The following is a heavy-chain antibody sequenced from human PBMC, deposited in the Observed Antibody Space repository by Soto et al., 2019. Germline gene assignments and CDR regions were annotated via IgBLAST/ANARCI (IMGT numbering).Heavy chain of an antibody. CDR2: ISGSGGST. J-gene: IGHJ4*02. Sequence: EVQLLESGGGLVQPGGSLRLSCAASGFTFSSYAMSWVRQAPGKGLEWVSAISGSGGSTYYADSVKGRFTISRDNSKNTLYLQMNSLRAEDTAVYYCAKDENDFWSGYYGGVGEEYFDYWGQGTLVTVSS. D-gene: IGHD3-3*01. V-gene: IGHV3-23*01. CDR3: AKDENDFWSGYYGGVGEEYFDY. CDR1: GFTFSSYA.